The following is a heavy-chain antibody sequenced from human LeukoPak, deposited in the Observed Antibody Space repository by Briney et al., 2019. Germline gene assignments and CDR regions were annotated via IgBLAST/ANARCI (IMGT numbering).Heavy chain of an antibody. Sequence: PGRSLRLSCAASGFTFDDYAMHWVRQAPGKGLEWVSGISWNSGSIGYADSVKGRFTISRDNAKNSLYLQMNSLRAEDTAVYYCARVWRSSSDYWGQGTPVTVSS. CDR1: GFTFDDYA. J-gene: IGHJ4*02. CDR2: ISWNSGSI. CDR3: ARVWRSSSDY. D-gene: IGHD6-6*01. V-gene: IGHV3-9*01.